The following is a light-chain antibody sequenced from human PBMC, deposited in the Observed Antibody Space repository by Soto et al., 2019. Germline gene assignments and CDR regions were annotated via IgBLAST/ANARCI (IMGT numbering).Light chain of an antibody. J-gene: IGKJ2*01. V-gene: IGKV1-5*03. Sequence: DIQMTQSPSTLSASVGDRVTITCRASQSISGWLAWYQRKPGKAPNLLIYKASSLQSAVPSRFSGSGSGTEFTLTISSLQSEDYAVYYCQQYNNWPPYTFGQGTKLEIK. CDR3: QQYNNWPPYT. CDR2: KAS. CDR1: QSISGW.